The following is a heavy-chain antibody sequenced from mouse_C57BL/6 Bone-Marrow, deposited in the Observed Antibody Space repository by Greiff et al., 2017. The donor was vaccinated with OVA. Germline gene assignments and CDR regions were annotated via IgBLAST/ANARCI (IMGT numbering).Heavy chain of an antibody. Sequence: QVQLKQSGAELMKPGASVKLSCKATGYTFTGYWIEWVKQRPGHGLEWIGEILSGSGSTNYNEKFKGKATFTADTSSNTAYMQLSSLTTEDSAIYYCARRVLFYWYFDVWGTGTTVTVSS. CDR1: GYTFTGYW. CDR2: ILSGSGST. CDR3: ARRVLFYWYFDV. J-gene: IGHJ1*03. V-gene: IGHV1-9*01. D-gene: IGHD1-1*02.